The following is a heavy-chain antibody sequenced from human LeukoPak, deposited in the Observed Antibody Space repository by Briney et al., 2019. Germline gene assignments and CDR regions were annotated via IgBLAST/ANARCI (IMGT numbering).Heavy chain of an antibody. J-gene: IGHJ4*02. CDR2: INPDAGTK. Sequence: GSLTLSCETSGFTFSTYWMSWVRQAPGKGLEWVASINPDAGTKHYLDSVKGRFTISRDNPQNSLYLHMYSLGAGDTAVYYCAKLNGTFTTYDYWGQGALVTVSS. CDR3: AKLNGTFTTYDY. CDR1: GFTFSTYW. D-gene: IGHD1/OR15-1a*01. V-gene: IGHV3-7*01.